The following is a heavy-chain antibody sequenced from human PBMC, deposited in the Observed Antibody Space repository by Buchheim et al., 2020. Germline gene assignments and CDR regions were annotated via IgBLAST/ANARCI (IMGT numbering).Heavy chain of an antibody. CDR1: GGSISTSY. D-gene: IGHD3-9*01. CDR2: IYDSGST. V-gene: IGHV4-59*13. CDR3: AKLRFYDVLTGYSQVFYFDS. J-gene: IGHJ4*02. Sequence: QVQLQKSGPGLVEPSETLSLTCTVSGGSISTSYWSWIRQPPGKGLEWIGYIYDSGSTNYNPSLKSRVTISVDTSKSQFSLWLNSVTAADTAVYFCAKLRFYDVLTGYSQVFYFDSWGQGTL.